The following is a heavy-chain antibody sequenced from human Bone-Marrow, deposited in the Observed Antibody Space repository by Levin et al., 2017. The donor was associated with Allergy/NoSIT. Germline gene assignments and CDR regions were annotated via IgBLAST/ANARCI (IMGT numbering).Heavy chain of an antibody. Sequence: SETLSLTCTVSDGSVANADFYWSWIRQTPEKGLEWLGYIYYSGITHYNPSLGSRLTLSVNMPRNLFSLKLTSVTAADTAVYFCARDTGYCSTGSCYDREYYYGMDVWGQGTTVIVSS. J-gene: IGHJ6*02. CDR2: IYYSGIT. D-gene: IGHD2-15*01. CDR3: ARDTGYCSTGSCYDREYYYGMDV. V-gene: IGHV4-30-4*01. CDR1: DGSVANADFY.